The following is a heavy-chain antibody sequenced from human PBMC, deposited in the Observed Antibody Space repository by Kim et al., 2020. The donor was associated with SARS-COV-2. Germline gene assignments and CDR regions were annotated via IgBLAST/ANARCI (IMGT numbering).Heavy chain of an antibody. CDR3: ARHEQGSGWSRDYYYYIMDV. Sequence: RVTISVDTSKNQFSLKLSSVTAADTAVYYCARHEQGSGWSRDYYYYIMDVWGQGTTVTVSS. J-gene: IGHJ6*02. V-gene: IGHV4-59*08. D-gene: IGHD6-19*01.